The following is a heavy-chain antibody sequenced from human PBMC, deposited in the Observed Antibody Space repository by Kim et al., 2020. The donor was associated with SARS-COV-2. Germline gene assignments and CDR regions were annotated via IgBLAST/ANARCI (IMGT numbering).Heavy chain of an antibody. CDR2: IRPDSNGA. V-gene: IGHV1-2*06. CDR3: SRENNYSFDY. CDR1: GYTFTDYY. J-gene: IGHJ4*02. D-gene: IGHD4-4*01. Sequence: ASVKVSCKASGYTFTDYYMHWVRQAPGQGPEWIGRIRPDSNGAMYAQKFKGRVTVTRDTSIRTDYMELTRLTSDDTALYYCSRENNYSFDYWGQGSLVTV.